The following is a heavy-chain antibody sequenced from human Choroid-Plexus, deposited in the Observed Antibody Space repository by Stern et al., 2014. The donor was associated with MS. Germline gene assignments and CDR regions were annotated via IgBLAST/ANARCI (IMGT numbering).Heavy chain of an antibody. D-gene: IGHD3-3*01. V-gene: IGHV1-2*02. CDR3: ARDQRGITIFGVVTDYYYLGMDV. CDR1: GYIFTGYY. CDR2: INPNTGGT. J-gene: IGHJ6*02. Sequence: QLVQSGAEVKKPGASVKVSCKTSGYIFTGYYIHWVRQAPGQGLEWMAWINPNTGGTKYAQKFQGRVTMSRDTSISTAYVALSSLTSDDTAVYYCARDQRGITIFGVVTDYYYLGMDVWGQGTTVTVSS.